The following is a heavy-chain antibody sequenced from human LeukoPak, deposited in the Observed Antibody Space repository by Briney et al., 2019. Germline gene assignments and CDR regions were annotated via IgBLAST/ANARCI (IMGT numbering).Heavy chain of an antibody. J-gene: IGHJ4*02. CDR1: GXTFSNYG. CDR2: IKTKSDGGTT. V-gene: IGHV3-15*01. Sequence: GRSLRLSCAASGXTFSNYGFHWVRQAPGKGLEWVARIKTKSDGGTTDYAAPVKGRFTISRDDSKNTVYLQMNGLKTEDTAVYYCVSQYFDFWGQGTLVTVSS. CDR3: VSQYFDF.